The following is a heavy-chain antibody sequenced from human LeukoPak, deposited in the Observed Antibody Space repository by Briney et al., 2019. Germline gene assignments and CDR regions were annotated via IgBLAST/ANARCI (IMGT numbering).Heavy chain of an antibody. CDR3: ARDQWLRLDAFDI. Sequence: ASVKVSCKASGYTFTSYYMHWVRQAPGQGLEWMGIINPRGGSTSYAQKFQGRVTMTRDTSTSTVYMELSSLRSEDTAVYYCARDQWLRLDAFDIWGQGTMVTVSS. J-gene: IGHJ3*02. V-gene: IGHV1-46*01. CDR1: GYTFTSYY. D-gene: IGHD5-12*01. CDR2: INPRGGST.